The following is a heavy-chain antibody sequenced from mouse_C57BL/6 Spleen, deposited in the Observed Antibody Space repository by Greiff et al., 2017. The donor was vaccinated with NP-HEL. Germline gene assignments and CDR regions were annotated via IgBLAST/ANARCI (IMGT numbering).Heavy chain of an antibody. Sequence: EVNLVESGGGLVKPGGSLKLSCAASGFTFSDYGMHWVRQAPETGLEWVAYLSSGSSTISYADTVTGRFPISRDNAKNTLFLQMTSLRSEDTAMYYCARGNYYGSTFDYWGQGTTLTVSS. CDR2: LSSGSSTI. J-gene: IGHJ2*01. CDR1: GFTFSDYG. V-gene: IGHV5-17*01. D-gene: IGHD1-1*01. CDR3: ARGNYYGSTFDY.